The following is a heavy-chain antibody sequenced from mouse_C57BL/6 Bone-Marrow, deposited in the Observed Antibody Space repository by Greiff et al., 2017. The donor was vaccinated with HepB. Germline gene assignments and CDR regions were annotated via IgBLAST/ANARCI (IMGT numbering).Heavy chain of an antibody. J-gene: IGHJ4*01. Sequence: VQLQQSGAELVRPGPSVKVSCKASGYAFTNYLIEWVKQRPGQGLEWIGVFNPGSGGTNYNEKFKGKATLTADKSSSTAYMQLSSLTSEDSAVYFCARELLLYYYAMDYWGQGTSVTVSS. CDR1: GYAFTNYL. CDR3: ARELLLYYYAMDY. V-gene: IGHV1-54*01. D-gene: IGHD2-12*01. CDR2: FNPGSGGT.